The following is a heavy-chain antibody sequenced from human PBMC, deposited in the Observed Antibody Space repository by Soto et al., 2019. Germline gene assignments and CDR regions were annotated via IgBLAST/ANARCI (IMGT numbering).Heavy chain of an antibody. CDR1: GGSISSYY. J-gene: IGHJ4*02. Sequence: QVQLQESGPGLVKPSETLSLTCTVSGGSISSYYWSWIRQPPGKGLEWIGYIYYSGSTNYNPSLKSRLTISVDTSKYQFSLKLSSVTAADTAVYYCARLSYGSGAYYFDYWGQGTLVTVSS. CDR3: ARLSYGSGAYYFDY. CDR2: IYYSGST. D-gene: IGHD3-10*01. V-gene: IGHV4-59*08.